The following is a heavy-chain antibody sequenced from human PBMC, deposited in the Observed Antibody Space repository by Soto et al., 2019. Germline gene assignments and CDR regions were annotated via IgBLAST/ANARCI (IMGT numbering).Heavy chain of an antibody. Sequence: PSETLSLTCSVSGGSISGYYWSWIRQPPGKGLEWIGYIHYSGNTKYNPSLKSRVTISADTSKDQFSLKLTSVTAADTAVYYCARGHYDFWSGYFATIDYWGQGTLVTVSS. V-gene: IGHV4-59*08. CDR3: ARGHYDFWSGYFATIDY. J-gene: IGHJ4*02. D-gene: IGHD3-3*01. CDR2: IHYSGNT. CDR1: GGSISGYY.